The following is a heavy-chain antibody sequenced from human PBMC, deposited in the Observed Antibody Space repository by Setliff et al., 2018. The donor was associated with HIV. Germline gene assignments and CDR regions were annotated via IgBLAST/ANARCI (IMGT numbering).Heavy chain of an antibody. CDR2: TIPFLSMS. J-gene: IGHJ4*02. D-gene: IGHD3-10*01. CDR1: VDTFNSYT. V-gene: IGHV1-69*02. CDR3: ATSFGSGVAPFDN. Sequence: SVKVPCKASVDTFNSYTIHWVRQTPGQGLEWMGRTIPFLSMSNFALKFQGRGSTFADRSTSTAYFGLNGLTSEDTAIYYCATSFGSGVAPFDNWGQGTLVTVSS.